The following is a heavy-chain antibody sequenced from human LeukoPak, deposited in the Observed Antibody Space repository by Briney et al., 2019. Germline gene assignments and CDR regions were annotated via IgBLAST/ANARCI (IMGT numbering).Heavy chain of an antibody. Sequence: PSETLSLTCAVSGYSIGSGYYWGWIRQPPGKGLEWIGSIYHSGSTYYNPSLKSRVTISVDTSKNQFSLKLSSVTAADTAVYYCARRSITMIVVEGYFDYWGQGTLVTVSS. D-gene: IGHD3-22*01. V-gene: IGHV4-38-2*01. CDR3: ARRSITMIVVEGYFDY. J-gene: IGHJ4*02. CDR1: GYSIGSGYY. CDR2: IYHSGST.